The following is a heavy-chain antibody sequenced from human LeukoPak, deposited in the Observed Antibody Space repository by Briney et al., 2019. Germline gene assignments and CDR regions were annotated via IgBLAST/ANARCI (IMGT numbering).Heavy chain of an antibody. CDR3: AKGPLYYYDSSGYVFDY. CDR2: ISGSGGST. D-gene: IGHD3-22*01. V-gene: IGHV3-23*01. Sequence: GGSLRLSCAASGFTFSSYAMSWVRQAPGKGLEWVSAISGSGGSTYYADSVKGRFTISRDNSKNTLYLQMNSLRAEDTAVYYCAKGPLYYYDSSGYVFDYWGQGTLVTVSS. J-gene: IGHJ4*02. CDR1: GFTFSSYA.